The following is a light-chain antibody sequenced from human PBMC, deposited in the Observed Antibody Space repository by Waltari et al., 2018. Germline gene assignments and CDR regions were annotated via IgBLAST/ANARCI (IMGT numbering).Light chain of an antibody. CDR2: KGN. V-gene: IGLV8-61*01. CDR3: ALYMGSGIWV. CDR1: SGSVSTTSY. J-gene: IGLJ3*02. Sequence: QTVVTQEPSLSVSPGGTVTLTCALSSGSVSTTSYPTWYQQTPGQPPRTLVYKGNARSSGVPDRFSGSILGNTAALTITGAQADDESDYYCALYMGSGIWVFGGGTKLTVL.